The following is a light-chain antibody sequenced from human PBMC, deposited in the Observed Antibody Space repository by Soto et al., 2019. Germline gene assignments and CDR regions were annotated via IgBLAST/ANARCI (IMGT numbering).Light chain of an antibody. V-gene: IGKV1-8*01. CDR1: QGISSY. CDR2: AAS. Sequence: ALRMTQSPSSFSASTGDRVTITCRASQGISSYLAWYQQKPGKAPKLLIYAASTLQSGVPSRFSGSGSGTYFTLTISCLQSEDFATYYCQQYYSYPPYTFGQGTKLEIK. CDR3: QQYYSYPPYT. J-gene: IGKJ2*01.